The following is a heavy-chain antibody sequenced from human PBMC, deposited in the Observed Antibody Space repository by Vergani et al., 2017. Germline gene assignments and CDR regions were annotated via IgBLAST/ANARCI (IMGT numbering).Heavy chain of an antibody. Sequence: QVQLVESGGGVVQPGRSLRLSCAASGFTFSSYAMHWVRQAPGKGLEWVAVISYDGSNKYYADSVKGRFTISRDNSKNTLYLQMNSLRAEDTAVYYCARDRTYRPYQAAAGSRENYGMDVWGQGTTVTVSS. J-gene: IGHJ6*02. CDR2: ISYDGSNK. CDR3: ARDRTYRPYQAAAGSRENYGMDV. D-gene: IGHD6-13*01. V-gene: IGHV3-30-3*01. CDR1: GFTFSSYA.